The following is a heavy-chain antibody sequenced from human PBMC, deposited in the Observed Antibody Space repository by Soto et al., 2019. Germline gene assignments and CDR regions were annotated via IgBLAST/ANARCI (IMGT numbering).Heavy chain of an antibody. J-gene: IGHJ6*02. CDR2: IFNSGTT. Sequence: SETLSITCSVSGASTVSHYHWTLIRQPPGKGLEWMGYIFNSGTTFYNPSLTSRLTIDPDTSKNQFSLHLDSLTPDDTAVYYCAAVTWLRGMDVWGQGTPVTVSS. CDR3: AAVTWLRGMDV. V-gene: IGHV4-30-4*08. D-gene: IGHD3-10*01. CDR1: GASTVSHYH.